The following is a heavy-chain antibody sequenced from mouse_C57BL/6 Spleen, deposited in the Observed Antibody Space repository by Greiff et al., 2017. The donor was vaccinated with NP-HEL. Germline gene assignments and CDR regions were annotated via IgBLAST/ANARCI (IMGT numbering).Heavy chain of an antibody. J-gene: IGHJ2*01. Sequence: VQLQQSGPELVKPGASVKISCKASGYSFTDYNINWVKQSNGKSLEWIGVINPNYGTTSYNQKFKGKATLTVDQSSSTAYMQLNSLTSEDSAVYYSAAYDGQYGNYCDYWGQGTTLTVSS. CDR2: INPNYGTT. CDR3: AAYDGQYGNYCDY. D-gene: IGHD2-3*01. V-gene: IGHV1-39*01. CDR1: GYSFTDYN.